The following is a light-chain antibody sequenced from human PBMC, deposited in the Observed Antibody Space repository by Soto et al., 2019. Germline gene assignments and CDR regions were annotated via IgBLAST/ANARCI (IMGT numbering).Light chain of an antibody. CDR1: SSNIGAGYE. Sequence: QSVLTQPPSVSGAPGQRVTISCTGSSSNIGAGYEVHWYQQLPGTAPKLLIYGDSNRPSGVPDRFSGSKSGTSASLAITGLQAEDEADYYYQSYDSSLSGSGVVFGGGTKLTVL. CDR2: GDS. J-gene: IGLJ2*01. CDR3: QSYDSSLSGSGVV. V-gene: IGLV1-40*01.